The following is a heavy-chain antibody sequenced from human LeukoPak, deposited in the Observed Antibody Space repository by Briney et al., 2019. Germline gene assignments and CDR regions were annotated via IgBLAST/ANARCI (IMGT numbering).Heavy chain of an antibody. CDR2: INSHSGGT. CDR3: ARYTITAAGSPFDY. Sequence: ASVKVSCKGSGYTFTGYYVHWVRQAPGQGLEWMGWINSHSGGTDYAHKFQGRVTMTRDTSISTAYMELSRLKSDDTAVYYCARYTITAAGSPFDYWGQGTLVTVSS. CDR1: GYTFTGYY. J-gene: IGHJ4*02. D-gene: IGHD6-13*01. V-gene: IGHV1-2*02.